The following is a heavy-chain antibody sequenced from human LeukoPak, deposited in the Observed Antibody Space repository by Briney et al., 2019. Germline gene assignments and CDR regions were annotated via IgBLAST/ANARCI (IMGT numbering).Heavy chain of an antibody. D-gene: IGHD2-2*01. J-gene: IGHJ5*02. CDR1: GYTFTSYD. CDR2: MNPNSGNT. CDR3: ATYCSSTSRPYNWFDL. Sequence: ASVKVSCKASGYTFTSYDINWVRQATGQGLEWMGWMNPNSGNTGYAQKFQGRVTITRNTSISTAYMELSSLRSEDTAVYYCATYCSSTSRPYNWFDLWGQGTMVTVSS. V-gene: IGHV1-8*03.